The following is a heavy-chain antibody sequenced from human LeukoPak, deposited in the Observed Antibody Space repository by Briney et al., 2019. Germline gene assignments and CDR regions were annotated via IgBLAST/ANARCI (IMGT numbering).Heavy chain of an antibody. CDR1: GFTFSSYG. J-gene: IGHJ4*02. Sequence: GGSLRLSCAASGFTFSSYGMHWVRQAPGKGLEWVAVIWYDGSNKYYADSVKGRFTISRDNSKNTLYLQMNSLRAEDTAVYYCARAGGSYYKPMLYYFDYWGQGTLVTVSS. CDR3: ARAGGSYYKPMLYYFDY. CDR2: IWYDGSNK. V-gene: IGHV3-33*01. D-gene: IGHD1-26*01.